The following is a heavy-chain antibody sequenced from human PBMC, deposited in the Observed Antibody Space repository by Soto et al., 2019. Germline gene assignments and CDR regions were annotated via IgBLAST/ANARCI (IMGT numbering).Heavy chain of an antibody. J-gene: IGHJ4*02. Sequence: QVQLVQSGAEVKKPGASVKVSCKASGYTFTSYDINWVRQATGQGLEWMGWMNPNSGNTGYAQKFQGRVTMTRNTSISTAYMALSSLRSEDTAVYYCARLIRRGYSYEFGYWGQGTLVTVSS. CDR3: ARLIRRGYSYEFGY. CDR2: MNPNSGNT. D-gene: IGHD5-18*01. V-gene: IGHV1-8*01. CDR1: GYTFTSYD.